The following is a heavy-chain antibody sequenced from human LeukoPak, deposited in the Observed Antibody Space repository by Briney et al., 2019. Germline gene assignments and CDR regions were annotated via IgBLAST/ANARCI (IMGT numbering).Heavy chain of an antibody. Sequence: SQTLSLTCTVSGGSISSGDYYWSWIRQPPGKGLEWIGYIYYSGSAYYNPSLKSRVTISVDTSKNQFSLKLSSVTAADTAVYYCARYIVVVVAATPNAFDIWGQGTMVTVSS. D-gene: IGHD2-15*01. V-gene: IGHV4-30-4*01. CDR2: IYYSGSA. J-gene: IGHJ3*02. CDR1: GGSISSGDYY. CDR3: ARYIVVVVAATPNAFDI.